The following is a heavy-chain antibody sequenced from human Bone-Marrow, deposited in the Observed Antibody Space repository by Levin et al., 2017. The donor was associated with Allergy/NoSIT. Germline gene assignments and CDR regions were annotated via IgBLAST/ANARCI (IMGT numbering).Heavy chain of an antibody. J-gene: IGHJ6*02. CDR1: GFTFSSYS. Sequence: GGSLRLSCAASGFTFSSYSMHWIRQAPGKGLEWVAIIGGDGRITDYADSVKGRFTISRDNSKNTLYVQMNSLRADDTAIYYCARGPYSSGWPPRTHGMDVWGQGTTVTVSS. CDR3: ARGPYSSGWPPRTHGMDV. D-gene: IGHD6-19*01. V-gene: IGHV3-33*01. CDR2: IGGDGRIT.